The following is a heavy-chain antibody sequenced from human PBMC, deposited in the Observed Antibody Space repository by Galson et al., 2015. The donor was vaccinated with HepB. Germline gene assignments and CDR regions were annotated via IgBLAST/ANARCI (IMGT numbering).Heavy chain of an antibody. CDR3: LRGGYCSSTSCYAEYFQH. D-gene: IGHD2-2*01. CDR1: GYTFTSYA. J-gene: IGHJ1*01. CDR2: INAGNGNT. Sequence: SVKVSCKASGYTFTSYAMHWVRQAPGQRLEWTGWINAGNGNTKYSQKFQGRVTITRDTSASTAYMELSSLRSEDTAVYYCLRGGYCSSTSCYAEYFQHWGQGTLVTVSS. V-gene: IGHV1-3*01.